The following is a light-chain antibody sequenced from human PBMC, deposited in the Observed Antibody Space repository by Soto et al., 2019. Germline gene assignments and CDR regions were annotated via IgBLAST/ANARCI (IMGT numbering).Light chain of an antibody. J-gene: IGLJ1*01. CDR3: SSYTSRSTYV. CDR2: EVS. CDR1: SSDVGGYNS. Sequence: QSVLTQPASVSGSPGQSITISCTGTSSDVGGYNSVSWYRQHPGKAPKRMIYEVSNRPSGVSDRFSGSKSGNTASLTISGLQAEDEADYYCSSYTSRSTYVFGSGTKVTVL. V-gene: IGLV2-14*01.